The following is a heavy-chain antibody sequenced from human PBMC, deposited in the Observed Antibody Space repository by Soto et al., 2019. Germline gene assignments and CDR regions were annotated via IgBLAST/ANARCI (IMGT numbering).Heavy chain of an antibody. CDR1: GFTFSSYG. Sequence: QVQLVESGGGVVQPGRSLRLSCAASGFTFSSYGMHWVRQAPGKGLEWVAVISYDGSNKYYADSVKGRFTISRDNSKNTLYLQMNSLRAEDTAVYYCATGVGGLRFWEWLSGGFDYWGQGTLVTVYS. D-gene: IGHD3-3*01. CDR3: ATGVGGLRFWEWLSGGFDY. V-gene: IGHV3-30*03. J-gene: IGHJ4*02. CDR2: ISYDGSNK.